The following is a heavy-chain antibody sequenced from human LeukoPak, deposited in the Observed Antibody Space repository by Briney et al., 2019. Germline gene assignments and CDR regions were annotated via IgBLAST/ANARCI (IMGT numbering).Heavy chain of an antibody. V-gene: IGHV4-39*02. J-gene: IGHJ3*02. CDR1: GGSISSSIYY. Sequence: SDTLSLTCTVSGGSISSSIYYWGWIRQPPGKGLEWIGSIHHSGTTYYNPSLKRRVTISVDTSKNQFSLKLSSVTAADTAVYYCATEMSTIRAAFDIWGQGTMVTVSS. D-gene: IGHD5-24*01. CDR3: ATEMSTIRAAFDI. CDR2: IHHSGTT.